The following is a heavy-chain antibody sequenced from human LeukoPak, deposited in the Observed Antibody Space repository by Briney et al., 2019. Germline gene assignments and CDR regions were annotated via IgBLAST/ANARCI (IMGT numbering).Heavy chain of an antibody. V-gene: IGHV4-34*01. J-gene: IGHJ4*02. Sequence: SETLSLTCAVYGGSFSGYYWSWIRQPPGKGLEWIGEINHSGSTNYNPSLKSRVTISADTSKNQFSLKLSSVTAADTAVYYCARGPGYGDYDPDYFDYWGQGTLVTVSS. CDR3: ARGPGYGDYDPDYFDY. CDR2: INHSGST. D-gene: IGHD4-17*01. CDR1: GGSFSGYY.